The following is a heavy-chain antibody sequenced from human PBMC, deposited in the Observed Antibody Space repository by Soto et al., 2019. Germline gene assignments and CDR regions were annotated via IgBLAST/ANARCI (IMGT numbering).Heavy chain of an antibody. J-gene: IGHJ4*02. D-gene: IGHD2-21*02. V-gene: IGHV3-23*01. Sequence: GGSLRLSCTASGFTIGTHAMNWVRQAPGKGLEWVSTISSSSSGTFYADSVKGRFSISRDNWKNTLSLQMNSLRAEDSAVYYCAKIAVQRGDTDFWGQGXLVTVYS. CDR3: AKIAVQRGDTDF. CDR1: GFTIGTHA. CDR2: ISSSSSGT.